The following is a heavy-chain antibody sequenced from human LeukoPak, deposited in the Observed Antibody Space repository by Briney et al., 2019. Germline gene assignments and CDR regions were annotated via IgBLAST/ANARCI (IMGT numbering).Heavy chain of an antibody. J-gene: IGHJ4*02. CDR1: GFTFSSYA. V-gene: IGHV3-23*01. CDR3: AKVRIAVAGPIFGFDY. Sequence: QSGGSLILSCAASGFTFSSYAMSWVRQAPGKGLEWVSAISGSGGSTYYADSVKGRFTISRDNSKNTLYLQMNSLRAEDTAVYYCAKVRIAVAGPIFGFDYWGQGTLVTVSS. D-gene: IGHD6-19*01. CDR2: ISGSGGST.